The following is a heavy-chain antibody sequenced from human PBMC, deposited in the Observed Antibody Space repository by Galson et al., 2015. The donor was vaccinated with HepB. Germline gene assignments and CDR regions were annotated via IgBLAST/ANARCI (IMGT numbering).Heavy chain of an antibody. CDR1: GSTFSSYA. Sequence: SVKVSCKASGSTFSSYAISWVRQAPGQGLEWMGGIIPIFGTANYAQKFQGRVTITADESTSTAYMELSSLRSEDTAVYYCARDVVVVPAAMVRNAFDIWGQGTMVTVSS. V-gene: IGHV1-69*13. CDR2: IIPIFGTA. J-gene: IGHJ3*02. D-gene: IGHD2-2*01. CDR3: ARDVVVVPAAMVRNAFDI.